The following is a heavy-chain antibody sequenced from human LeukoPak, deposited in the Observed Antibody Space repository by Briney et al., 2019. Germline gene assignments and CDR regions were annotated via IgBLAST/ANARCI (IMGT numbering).Heavy chain of an antibody. Sequence: SQTLSLTCVISGDSVSSNSAAWNWIRQSPSRGLEWLGRTYYRSKWYNDYAVSVKSRITINPDTSKNQFSLQLNSVTPEDTAVYYCARDAGAPGGYSYGYGFDYWGQGTLVTVSS. CDR1: GDSVSSNSAA. CDR3: ARDAGAPGGYSYGYGFDY. V-gene: IGHV6-1*01. J-gene: IGHJ4*02. CDR2: TYYRSKWYN. D-gene: IGHD5-18*01.